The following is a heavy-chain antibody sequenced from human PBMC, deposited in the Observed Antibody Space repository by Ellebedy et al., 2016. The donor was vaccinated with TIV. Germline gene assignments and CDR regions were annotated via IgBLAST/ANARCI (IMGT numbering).Heavy chain of an antibody. Sequence: AASVKVSCKASGYTFIGYYIHWVRQAPGQGPEWMGWIDPNRGGTDNAQKFQGRVTMTRDTSISTVFMELSRLRADDTAVHYCARILGVTTPDAFDIWGQGTMVIVSS. CDR2: IDPNRGGT. CDR1: GYTFIGYY. D-gene: IGHD2-21*02. V-gene: IGHV1-2*02. CDR3: ARILGVTTPDAFDI. J-gene: IGHJ3*02.